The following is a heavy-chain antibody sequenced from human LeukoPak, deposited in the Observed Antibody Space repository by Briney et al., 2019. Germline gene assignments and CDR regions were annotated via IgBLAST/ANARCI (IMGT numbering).Heavy chain of an antibody. D-gene: IGHD3-22*01. CDR2: INSGSST. Sequence: GGSLRLSCAASGLTVSSNYMRWVRQAPGKGLYWVSVINSGSSTYYADSVKGRFTISRDNSKNTLYLQMNSLRAEDTAVYYCVRGGDSSGSVRTAFDIWGQGTMVTVSS. J-gene: IGHJ3*02. V-gene: IGHV3-53*01. CDR1: GLTVSSNY. CDR3: VRGGDSSGSVRTAFDI.